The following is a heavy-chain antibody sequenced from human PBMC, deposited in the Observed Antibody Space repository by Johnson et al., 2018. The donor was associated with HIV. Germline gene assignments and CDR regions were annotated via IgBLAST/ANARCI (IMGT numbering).Heavy chain of an antibody. CDR2: LYSGGST. D-gene: IGHD4-17*01. CDR3: ARWGTVTTDAFDV. Sequence: VQLVESGGGVVRPGGSLRLSCAASGFTVSTYYMTWVRQASGKGLELVSLLYSGGSTYYADSVKGRFTISRDNSKNTLYLQMNSLRAGDTAVYYCARWGTVTTDAFDVWGRGTMVTVSS. J-gene: IGHJ3*01. V-gene: IGHV3-66*01. CDR1: GFTVSTYY.